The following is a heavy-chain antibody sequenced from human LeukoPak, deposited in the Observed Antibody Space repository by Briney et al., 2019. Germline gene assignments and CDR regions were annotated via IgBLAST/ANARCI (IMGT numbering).Heavy chain of an antibody. D-gene: IGHD2-15*01. CDR1: GYTFTSYG. J-gene: IGHJ3*02. Sequence: ASVKVSCKASGYTFTSYGISWVRQAPGQGLEWMGWISAYNGNTNYAQKLQGRVTMTTDTSTSTAYMELRSLRSDDTAVYYCARGQSLGYCSGGSCDAFDIWGQGTMVTVSS. CDR2: ISAYNGNT. CDR3: ARGQSLGYCSGGSCDAFDI. V-gene: IGHV1-18*01.